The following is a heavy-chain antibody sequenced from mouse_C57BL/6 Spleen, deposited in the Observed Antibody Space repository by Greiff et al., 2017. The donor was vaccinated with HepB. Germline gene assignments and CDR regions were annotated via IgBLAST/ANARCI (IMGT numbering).Heavy chain of an antibody. D-gene: IGHD1-1*01. CDR3: TSYGSSPYWYFDV. Sequence: EVQLKESGAELVRPGASVKLSCTASGFNIKDYYMHWVKQRPEQGLEWIGRIDPEDGDTEYAPKFQGKATMTADTSSNTAYLQLSSLTSEDTAVYYCTSYGSSPYWYFDVWGTGTTVTVSS. CDR2: IDPEDGDT. V-gene: IGHV14-1*01. J-gene: IGHJ1*03. CDR1: GFNIKDYY.